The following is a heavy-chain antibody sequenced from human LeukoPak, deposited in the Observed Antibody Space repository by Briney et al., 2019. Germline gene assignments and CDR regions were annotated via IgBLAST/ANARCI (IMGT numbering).Heavy chain of an antibody. CDR1: GYSFTNYW. Sequence: GESLKISCKGSGYSFTNYWIGWVRQMPGKGLEWMGIIYPGDSDTRYIPSFQGQVSISADKSTSTAYLQWSSLRASDTAMYYCAGRVDSYWFFDYWGQGTLVTVSS. V-gene: IGHV5-51*01. CDR2: IYPGDSDT. J-gene: IGHJ4*02. D-gene: IGHD1-26*01. CDR3: AGRVDSYWFFDY.